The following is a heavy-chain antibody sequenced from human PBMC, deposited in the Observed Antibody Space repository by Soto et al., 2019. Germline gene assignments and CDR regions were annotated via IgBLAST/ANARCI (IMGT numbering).Heavy chain of an antibody. Sequence: EVQLLESGGALVQPGGSLRLSCAASGFTFSSSGMSWVRQAPGKGLEWVSVINDNSAVIHYADSVKGRFFISRDNSQNTLYLQMNSLRDDDTAVYFCGKAVATRVYDYWGQGTLVTVSS. J-gene: IGHJ4*02. CDR1: GFTFSSSG. CDR2: INDNSAVI. V-gene: IGHV3-23*01. D-gene: IGHD6-19*01. CDR3: GKAVATRVYDY.